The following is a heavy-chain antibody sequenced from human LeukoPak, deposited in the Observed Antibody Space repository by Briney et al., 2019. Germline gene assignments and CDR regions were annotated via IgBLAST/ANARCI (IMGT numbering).Heavy chain of an antibody. CDR3: ARVAARPSGWFDP. J-gene: IGHJ5*02. CDR1: GYTFTSYY. Sequence: GASVTVSCKASGYTFTSYYMHWVRQAPGQGLEWMGIINPGGGSTSYAQKFQGRVTMTRDTSTSTVYMELSSLRSEDTAVYYCARVAARPSGWFDPWGQGTLVTVSS. V-gene: IGHV1-46*01. CDR2: INPGGGST. D-gene: IGHD6-6*01.